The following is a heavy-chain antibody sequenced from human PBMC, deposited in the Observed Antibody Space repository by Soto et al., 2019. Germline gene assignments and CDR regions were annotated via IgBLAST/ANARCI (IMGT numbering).Heavy chain of an antibody. Sequence: EVQLLQSGGDLVQHGGSLRLSCAASGFTFSAYAMSWVSQAPGKGLEWVSAISGSGDRTYYADSVKGRFTISRDSSENALNLQVNSSRAEDTSIYYCAKDRMYYYGSRSLWYLDYLGQGSLVIVS. D-gene: IGHD3-10*01. CDR1: GFTFSAYA. V-gene: IGHV3-23*01. CDR3: AKDRMYYYGSRSLWYLDY. CDR2: ISGSGDRT. J-gene: IGHJ4*02.